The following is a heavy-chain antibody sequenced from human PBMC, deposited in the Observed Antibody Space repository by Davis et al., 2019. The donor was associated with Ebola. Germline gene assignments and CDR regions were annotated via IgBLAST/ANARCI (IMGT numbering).Heavy chain of an antibody. V-gene: IGHV4-34*01. CDR2: INHSGTT. CDR3: ARAPAGPYYYDSSGYYWRSYYFDY. J-gene: IGHJ4*02. Sequence: SETLSLTCVVYGGSFSGYFWSWIRQPPGKGLEWIGEINHSGTTNYNPSLKSRVTISVDTSKNQFSLKLSSVTAADTAVYYCARAPAGPYYYDSSGYYWRSYYFDYWGQGTLVTVSS. D-gene: IGHD3-22*01. CDR1: GGSFSGYF.